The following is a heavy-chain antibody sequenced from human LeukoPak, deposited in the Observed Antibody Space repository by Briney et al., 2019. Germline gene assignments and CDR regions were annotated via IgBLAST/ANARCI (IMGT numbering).Heavy chain of an antibody. CDR2: IEQDGSEK. CDR3: AREGSVTSDSVAFDY. D-gene: IGHD5/OR15-5a*01. Sequence: EGSLRLSCAASGFTFSSYWMSWVRQAPGRGLEWVANIEQDGSEKNYVDSVKGRFTISRDNAKNSLYLQMNSLRAEDTAVYSCAREGSVTSDSVAFDYWGQGTLVTVSS. CDR1: GFTFSSYW. J-gene: IGHJ4*02. V-gene: IGHV3-7*04.